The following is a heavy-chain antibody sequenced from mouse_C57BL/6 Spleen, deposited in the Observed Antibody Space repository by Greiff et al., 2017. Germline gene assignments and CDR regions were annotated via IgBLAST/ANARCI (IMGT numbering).Heavy chain of an antibody. Sequence: DVKLVESGGGLVQPGGSMKLSCVASGFTFSNYWMNWVRQSPEKGLEWVAQIRLKSDNYATHYAESVKGRFTISRDDSKSSVYLQMNNLRAEDTGIQYCTRSYYYGSSLDYWGQGTTLTVAS. J-gene: IGHJ2*01. V-gene: IGHV6-3*01. D-gene: IGHD1-1*01. CDR2: IRLKSDNYAT. CDR1: GFTFSNYW. CDR3: TRSYYYGSSLDY.